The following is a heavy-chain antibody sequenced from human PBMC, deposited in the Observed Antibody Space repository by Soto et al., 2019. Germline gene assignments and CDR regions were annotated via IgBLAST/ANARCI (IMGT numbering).Heavy chain of an antibody. CDR3: ARDFLSIAAAGTGGYGMDV. CDR2: IYHSGST. V-gene: IGHV4-4*02. D-gene: IGHD6-13*01. J-gene: IGHJ6*02. CDR1: SRCCW. Sequence: SRCCWSCCVRHLPRKGLEWIGEIYHSGSTNYNPSLKSRVTISVDKSKNQFSLKLSSVTAADTAVYYCARDFLSIAAAGTGGYGMDVWGQGTTVT.